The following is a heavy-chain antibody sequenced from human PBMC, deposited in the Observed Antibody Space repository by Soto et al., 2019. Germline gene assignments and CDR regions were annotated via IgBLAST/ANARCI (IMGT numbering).Heavy chain of an antibody. V-gene: IGHV4-39*01. CDR1: GGSISGSTYY. J-gene: IGHJ5*02. D-gene: IGHD2-21*01. CDR3: ERQGGEYLRRQNWFDP. Sequence: SETLSLTCTVSGGSISGSTYYWGWIRQPPGKGLEWIGSIYSRGKTFYNPSRKSRVTISVDTSNKKFSLKLNSVTAADTAVYYCERQGGEYLRRQNWFDPWGQGILVTVS. CDR2: IYSRGKT.